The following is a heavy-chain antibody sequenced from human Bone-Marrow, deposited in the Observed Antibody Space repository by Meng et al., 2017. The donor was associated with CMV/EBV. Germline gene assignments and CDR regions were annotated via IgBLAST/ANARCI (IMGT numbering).Heavy chain of an antibody. V-gene: IGHV1-2*02. D-gene: IGHD3-22*01. Sequence: ASVKVSCKASGYTFTSYYMHWVRQTPGQGLEWMGWINPNSGGTNYAQKFQGRVTMTRDTSISTAYMELSRLRSDDTAVYYCARDVETYYYDSSGYSYPHYWGQGTLVTVSS. CDR1: GYTFTSYY. CDR3: ARDVETYYYDSSGYSYPHY. CDR2: INPNSGGT. J-gene: IGHJ4*02.